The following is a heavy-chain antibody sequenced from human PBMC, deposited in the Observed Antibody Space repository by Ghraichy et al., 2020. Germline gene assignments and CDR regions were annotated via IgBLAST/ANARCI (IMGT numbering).Heavy chain of an antibody. CDR1: GFTFSSSA. J-gene: IGHJ2*01. CDR3: AKDRGVAGYPCWYFDL. Sequence: GGSLRLSCVASGFTFSSSAMSWVRQAPGKGLEWVSCISGTGDKTYNGDSTKGRFTVSRDNSRNTLFLQMNSLRAEDTAVYYCAKDRGVAGYPCWYFDLWGRGTLVTVSS. CDR2: ISGTGDKT. D-gene: IGHD6-19*01. V-gene: IGHV3-23*01.